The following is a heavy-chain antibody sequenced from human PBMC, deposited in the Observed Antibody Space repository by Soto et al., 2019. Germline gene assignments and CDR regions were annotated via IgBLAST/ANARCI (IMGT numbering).Heavy chain of an antibody. CDR1: GFTFSSYG. V-gene: IGHV3-33*01. Sequence: QVQLVESGGGVVQPGRSLRLSCAASGFTFSSYGMHWVRQAPGKGLEWVAVIWYDGSNKYYADSVKGRFTISRDNSKNTLYLQMNCLRAEDTAVYYWARGDIVVVPAANDAFDIWGQGTMVTVSS. D-gene: IGHD2-2*01. CDR2: IWYDGSNK. CDR3: ARGDIVVVPAANDAFDI. J-gene: IGHJ3*02.